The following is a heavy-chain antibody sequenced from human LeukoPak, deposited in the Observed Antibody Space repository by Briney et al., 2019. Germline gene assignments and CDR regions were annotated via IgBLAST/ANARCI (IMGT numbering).Heavy chain of an antibody. CDR2: INHSGST. V-gene: IGHV4-34*01. CDR3: ARGRGYSGFRFDY. D-gene: IGHD5-12*01. CDR1: GGSFSGYY. Sequence: SETLSLTCAVYGGSFSGYYWSWIRQPPGKGLAWIGEINHSGSTNYNPSLKSRVTISVDTSKNQFSLKLSSVTAADTAVYYCARGRGYSGFRFDYWGQGTLVTVSS. J-gene: IGHJ4*02.